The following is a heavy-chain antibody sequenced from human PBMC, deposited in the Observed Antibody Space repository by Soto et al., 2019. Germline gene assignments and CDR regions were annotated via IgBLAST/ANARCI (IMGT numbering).Heavy chain of an antibody. V-gene: IGHV1-3*01. CDR2: INAGNGNT. CDR3: AGATRGYYYGMDV. J-gene: IGHJ6*02. Sequence: GASVKVSCKASGYTFTSYAMHWVRQAPGQRLEWMGWINAGNGNTKYSQKFQGRVTITRDTSESTAYMALSSLRSEDTAAYYCAGATRGYYYGMDVWGQGTTVTVSS. CDR1: GYTFTSYA.